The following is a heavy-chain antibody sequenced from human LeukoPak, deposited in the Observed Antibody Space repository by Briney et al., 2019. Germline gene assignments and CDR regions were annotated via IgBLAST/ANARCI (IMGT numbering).Heavy chain of an antibody. CDR3: ARDIDSSSWYRGRWFDP. J-gene: IGHJ5*02. CDR2: ISYDGSNK. CDR1: GFTFSSYA. Sequence: GGSLRLSCAASGFTFSSYAMHWVRQAPGKGLEWVAVISYDGSNKYYADSVKGRFTISRDNSKNTLYLQMNSLRAEDTAVYYCARDIDSSSWYRGRWFDPWGQGTLVTVSS. D-gene: IGHD6-13*01. V-gene: IGHV3-30-3*01.